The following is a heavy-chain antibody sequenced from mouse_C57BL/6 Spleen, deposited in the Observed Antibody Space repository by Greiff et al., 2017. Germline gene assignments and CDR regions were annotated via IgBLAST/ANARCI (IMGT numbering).Heavy chain of an antibody. CDR1: GYSITSGYY. D-gene: IGHD2-3*01. J-gene: IGHJ2*01. V-gene: IGHV3-6*01. Sequence: DVQLQESGPGLVKPSQSLSLTCSVTGYSITSGYYWNWIRQFPGNKLEWMGYISYDGSNNYNPSLKNRISITRDTSKNQFFLKLNSVTTEDTATYYCARAGLLRSYYFDYWGQGTTLTVSS. CDR3: ARAGLLRSYYFDY. CDR2: ISYDGSN.